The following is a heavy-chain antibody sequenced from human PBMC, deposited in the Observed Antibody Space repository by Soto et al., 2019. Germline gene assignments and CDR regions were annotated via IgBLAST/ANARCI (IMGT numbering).Heavy chain of an antibody. D-gene: IGHD3-16*01. V-gene: IGHV3-21*01. CDR2: ISDSSGNI. CDR1: GFAFNSYG. Sequence: EVHLVESGGGLVKPGGSLRLSCEAAGFAFNSYGINWVRQAPGKGLEWVSFISDSSGNIYYGDSVRGRFTISRDNAKKSVYLQMNSLRVEDTAIYYCARTWIRFGPNDYWGQGAPVTVSS. CDR3: ARTWIRFGPNDY. J-gene: IGHJ4*02.